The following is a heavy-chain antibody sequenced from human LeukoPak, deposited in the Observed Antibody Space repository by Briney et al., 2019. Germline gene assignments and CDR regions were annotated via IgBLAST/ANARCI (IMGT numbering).Heavy chain of an antibody. D-gene: IGHD5-18*01. V-gene: IGHV3-21*01. Sequence: GGSLRLSCTASGFSFSSYNINWVRQAPGKGLEWVSSFISSSNYMYYADSVKGRFTISRDNAENALYLQINNLRAEDTGVYYCARDHTALVPDYMDVCGKGTTVTVSS. J-gene: IGHJ6*03. CDR1: GFSFSSYN. CDR2: FISSSNYM. CDR3: ARDHTALVPDYMDV.